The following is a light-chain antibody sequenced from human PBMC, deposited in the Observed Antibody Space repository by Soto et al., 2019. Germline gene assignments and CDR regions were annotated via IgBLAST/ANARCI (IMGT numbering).Light chain of an antibody. J-gene: IGLJ2*01. V-gene: IGLV2-14*01. CDR1: SSDVGGYNY. Sequence: QSVLTQPASVSGSPGQSITISCTGTSSDVGGYNYVSWYQQHPGKAPKLMIYDVSNRPSGVSSRFSGSKSANTASLTISGLQAEDEADYYCSSYTSSSTLYVVFGGGTKVTVL. CDR2: DVS. CDR3: SSYTSSSTLYVV.